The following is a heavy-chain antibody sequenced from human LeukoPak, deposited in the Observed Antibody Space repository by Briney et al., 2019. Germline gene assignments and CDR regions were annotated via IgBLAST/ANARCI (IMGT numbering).Heavy chain of an antibody. D-gene: IGHD3-10*01. J-gene: IGHJ3*02. CDR3: ARARARGLPIWFGDSYSGIDAFDI. Sequence: SETLSLTCTVSGRSSSSYYWSWIRQPPGKGLEWIGYIYYSGSTNYNPSLKSRVTISVDTSKNQFSLKLSSVTAADTAVYYCARARARGLPIWFGDSYSGIDAFDIWGQGTMVTVSS. CDR1: GRSSSSYY. CDR2: IYYSGST. V-gene: IGHV4-59*01.